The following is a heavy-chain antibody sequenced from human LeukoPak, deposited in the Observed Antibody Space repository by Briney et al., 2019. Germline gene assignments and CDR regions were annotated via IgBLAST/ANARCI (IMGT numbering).Heavy chain of an antibody. J-gene: IGHJ4*02. D-gene: IGHD6-13*01. Sequence: ASVKVSCKASGYTFTGYYMHWVRQAPGQGLEWMGWINPNSGGTNYAQNFQGRVTMTRDTSISTAYMELSSLRSDDTAVYYCARVNLPYIAAAGYFDYWGQGTLVTVSS. CDR1: GYTFTGYY. V-gene: IGHV1-2*02. CDR2: INPNSGGT. CDR3: ARVNLPYIAAAGYFDY.